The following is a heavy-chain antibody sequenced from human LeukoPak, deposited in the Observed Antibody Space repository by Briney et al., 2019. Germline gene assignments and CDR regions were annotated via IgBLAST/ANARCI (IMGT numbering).Heavy chain of an antibody. V-gene: IGHV3-21*01. CDR2: TSSSSYI. Sequence: GGSLRLSCAASRFTFSSYSMNWVRQAPGKGLEWVSSTSSSSYIYYADSVKGRFTISRDNAKNSLYLQMNSLRAEDTAVYYCAELGITMIGGVWGKGTTVTISS. CDR3: AELGITMIGGV. J-gene: IGHJ6*04. CDR1: RFTFSSYS. D-gene: IGHD3-10*02.